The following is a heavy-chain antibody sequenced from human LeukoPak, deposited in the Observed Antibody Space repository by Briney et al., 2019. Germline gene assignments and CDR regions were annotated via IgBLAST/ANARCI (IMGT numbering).Heavy chain of an antibody. Sequence: SETLSLTCSVSGGSISSHYWSWIRQPPGKGLEWIGYIYTSGSTNYNPSLKSRVTISVDTSKNQFSLKLSSVTAADTAVYYCARQRPGLMVDYYYMDVWGKGTTVTVSS. CDR1: GGSISSHY. D-gene: IGHD3-10*01. J-gene: IGHJ6*03. CDR2: IYTSGST. CDR3: ARQRPGLMVDYYYMDV. V-gene: IGHV4-4*09.